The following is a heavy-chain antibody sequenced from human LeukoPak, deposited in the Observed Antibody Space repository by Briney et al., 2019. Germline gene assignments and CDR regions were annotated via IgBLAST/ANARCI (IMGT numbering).Heavy chain of an antibody. D-gene: IGHD1-26*01. V-gene: IGHV3-21*01. CDR3: GAAYSGSSPFDY. J-gene: IGHJ4*02. CDR1: GFTFSTYT. CDR2: ISSSSYYI. Sequence: GGSLRLSCTASGFTFSTYTMNWVRQAPGKGLEWVSSISSSSYYIYYADSVKGRFTISRDNAKNSLFLQMNSLRAEDTAVYYCGAAYSGSSPFDYWGQGTLVTDPS.